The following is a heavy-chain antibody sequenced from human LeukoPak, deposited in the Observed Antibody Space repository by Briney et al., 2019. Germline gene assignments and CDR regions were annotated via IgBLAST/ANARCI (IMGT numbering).Heavy chain of an antibody. Sequence: GGSLRLSCAASGFTVSSNYMSWVRQAPGKGLEWVSSISRSSSYINYVDSVKGRFTISRDNAKNSLYLQMNSLRAEDTAVYYCARVLRYCSGGNCYSGGLGYMDVWGKGTTVTISS. CDR2: ISRSSSYI. CDR3: ARVLRYCSGGNCYSGGLGYMDV. J-gene: IGHJ6*03. CDR1: GFTVSSNY. D-gene: IGHD2-15*01. V-gene: IGHV3-21*01.